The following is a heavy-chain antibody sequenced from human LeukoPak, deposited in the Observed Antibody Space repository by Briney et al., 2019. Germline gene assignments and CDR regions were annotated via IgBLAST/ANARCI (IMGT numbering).Heavy chain of an antibody. J-gene: IGHJ4*02. CDR3: ATLGGDLRY. CDR1: GGTFSSYA. Sequence: ASVKVSCKASGGTFSSYAISWVRQAPGQGLEWMGIINPSVGSTSYAQKFQGRVTMTRDTSTSTVYMELSSLRSEDTAVYYCATLGGDLRYWGQGTLVTVSS. D-gene: IGHD2-21*01. CDR2: INPSVGST. V-gene: IGHV1-46*01.